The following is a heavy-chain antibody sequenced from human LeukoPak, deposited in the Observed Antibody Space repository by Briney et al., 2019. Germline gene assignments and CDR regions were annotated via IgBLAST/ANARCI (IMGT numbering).Heavy chain of an antibody. Sequence: GGSLRLSCAASGFTVNTNYMTWVRQAPGKGLEWVSSIYSGGTTYYADSVKGRFIISRDISKNTLYLQMNSLRAEDTAVYYCARSTTGTTTWDSWGQGTLVTVSS. CDR2: IYSGGTT. D-gene: IGHD4-17*01. CDR3: ARSTTGTTTWDS. J-gene: IGHJ4*02. V-gene: IGHV3-66*01. CDR1: GFTVNTNY.